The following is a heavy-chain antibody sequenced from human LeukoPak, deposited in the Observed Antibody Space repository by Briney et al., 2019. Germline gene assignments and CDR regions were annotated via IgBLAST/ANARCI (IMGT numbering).Heavy chain of an antibody. J-gene: IGHJ4*02. CDR3: AREKVGAWFDY. Sequence: ASVKVSCKASGGTFSSYAISWVRQAPGQGLEWMGRIIPILGIANYAQKFQGRVTITADKSTSTAYMELSSLRSEDTAVYYCAREKVGAWFDYWGQGTLVTVSS. D-gene: IGHD1-26*01. V-gene: IGHV1-69*04. CDR1: GGTFSSYA. CDR2: IIPILGIA.